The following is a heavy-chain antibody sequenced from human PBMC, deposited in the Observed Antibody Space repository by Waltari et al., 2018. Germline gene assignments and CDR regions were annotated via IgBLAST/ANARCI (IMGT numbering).Heavy chain of an antibody. J-gene: IGHJ4*02. CDR2: IYYSGST. D-gene: IGHD6-13*01. Sequence: QLQLQESGPGLVKPSETLSLTCTVSGGSISSSSYYWGWIRRPPGKGLEWIGSIYYSGSTYSTPSLKSRVTISVDTSKNQFSLKLSSVTAADTAVYYCARGTLAAAVAYWGQGTLVTVSS. V-gene: IGHV4-39*01. CDR3: ARGTLAAAVAY. CDR1: GGSISSSSYY.